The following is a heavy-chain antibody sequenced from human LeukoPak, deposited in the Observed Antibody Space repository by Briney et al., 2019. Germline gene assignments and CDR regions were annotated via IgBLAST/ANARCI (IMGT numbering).Heavy chain of an antibody. J-gene: IGHJ4*02. CDR3: ARDQSSPHFS. Sequence: GGSLRLSCAASGFTFSSYWMRWVRQAPGKGLVWVSHINSDGTTTTYADSVKGRFTISRDNAKSTLYLQMNSLRAEDTAVYYCARDQSSPHFSWGQGTLVTVSS. D-gene: IGHD2-15*01. CDR1: GFTFSSYW. V-gene: IGHV3-74*03. CDR2: INSDGTTT.